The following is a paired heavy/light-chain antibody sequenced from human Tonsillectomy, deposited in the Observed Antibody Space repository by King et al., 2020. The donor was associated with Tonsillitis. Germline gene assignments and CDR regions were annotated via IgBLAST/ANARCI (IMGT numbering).Heavy chain of an antibody. CDR1: GYTFTGYY. D-gene: IGHD5-18*01. Sequence: QVQLVQSGAEVKKPGASVQVSCKASGYTFTGYYIHWLRQAPGQGLEWMGWMNPNSGGTNYAQKFQGRVTMTRDTSITTAYMELSRLRSDDTAVYYCATHEGFNYGYEWFDPWGQGTLVTVSS. V-gene: IGHV1-2*02. CDR3: ATHEGFNYGYEWFDP. CDR2: MNPNSGGT. J-gene: IGHJ5*02.
Light chain of an antibody. V-gene: IGKV1-39*01. CDR1: QSINNY. CDR2: AAS. Sequence: DIQMTQSPSSLSASVGDRVTITCRASQSINNYLNWYQQKPGKAPKLLIYAASTLQSGVPSRFSGSGSGTDFSLTISSLQPEDFATYYCQQSYSTPLTFGGGTTVEIK. CDR3: QQSYSTPLT. J-gene: IGKJ4*01.